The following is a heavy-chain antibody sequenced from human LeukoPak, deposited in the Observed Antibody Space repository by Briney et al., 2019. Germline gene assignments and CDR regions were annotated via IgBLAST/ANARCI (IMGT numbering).Heavy chain of an antibody. V-gene: IGHV1-2*02. D-gene: IGHD4-11*01. CDR3: TRAARVTNCLDP. Sequence: GASVKVSCVASGYTFSDYYIHWVRQAPGQGLEWMGWINPDNGGTNYAQKFQGRVTMTRDTSIRTVYMDLSRLRSDDTAVFYCTRAARVTNCLDPSGQGTQVTVSS. J-gene: IGHJ5*02. CDR1: GYTFSDYY. CDR2: INPDNGGT.